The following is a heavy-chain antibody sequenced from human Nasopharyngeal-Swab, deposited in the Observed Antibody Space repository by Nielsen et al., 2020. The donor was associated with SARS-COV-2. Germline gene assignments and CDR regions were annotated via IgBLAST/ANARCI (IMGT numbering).Heavy chain of an antibody. J-gene: IGHJ3*02. D-gene: IGHD3-22*01. Sequence: GGSLRLSCTASGFTFGDYAMSWVRQAPGKGLEWVGFIRSKAYGGTTGYAASVKGRFTISRDDSKSIAYLQMNSLKTEDTAVYYCTFDSSGYYPHDAFDIWGQGTMVTVSS. CDR1: GFTFGDYA. CDR3: TFDSSGYYPHDAFDI. V-gene: IGHV3-49*04. CDR2: IRSKAYGGTT.